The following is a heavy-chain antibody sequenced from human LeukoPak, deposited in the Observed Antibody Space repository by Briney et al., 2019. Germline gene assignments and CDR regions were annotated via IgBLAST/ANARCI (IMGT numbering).Heavy chain of an antibody. D-gene: IGHD2-15*01. J-gene: IGHJ5*02. CDR2: IYPADSDI. CDR1: GYTLTELS. CDR3: ARQEYCSGGSCYTWFDP. Sequence: KVSCKVSGYTLTELSMHWVRQMPGKGLEWMGIIYPADSDIRYSPSFQGQVTISADKSISTAYLQWSSLKASDTAMYYCARQEYCSGGSCYTWFDPWGQGTLVTVSS. V-gene: IGHV5-51*01.